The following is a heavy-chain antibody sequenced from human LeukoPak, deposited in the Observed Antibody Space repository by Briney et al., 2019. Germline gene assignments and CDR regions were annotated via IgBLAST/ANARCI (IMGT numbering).Heavy chain of an antibody. V-gene: IGHV3-66*02. CDR2: IYSGGST. J-gene: IGHJ4*02. CDR3: ARDKSFDF. Sequence: PGGSLRLSCAASGFTVSSKYMSWVRQAPGKGLEWVSIIYSGGSTYYADSVKGRFTISRDISKNTLYLQMNSLRAEGTAVYYCARDKSFDFWGQGTLVTVSS. CDR1: GFTVSSKY.